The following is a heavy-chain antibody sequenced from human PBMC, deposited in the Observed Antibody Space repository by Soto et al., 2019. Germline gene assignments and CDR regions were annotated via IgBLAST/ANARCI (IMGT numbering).Heavy chain of an antibody. D-gene: IGHD2-2*01. CDR1: GFTFSSYA. CDR3: AKAYYPQYCSSTSCYEANYYYGMDV. Sequence: RRLSCAASGFTFSSYAMSWVRQAPGKGLEWVSAISGSGGSTYYADSVKGRFTISRDNSRNTLYLQMNSLRAEDTAVYYCAKAYYPQYCSSTSCYEANYYYGMDVWGQGTTVTVSS. J-gene: IGHJ6*02. V-gene: IGHV3-23*01. CDR2: ISGSGGST.